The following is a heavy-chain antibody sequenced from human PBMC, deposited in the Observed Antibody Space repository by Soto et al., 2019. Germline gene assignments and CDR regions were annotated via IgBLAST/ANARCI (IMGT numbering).Heavy chain of an antibody. V-gene: IGHV4-31*03. CDR1: GGSISSGGYY. CDR3: ARDRYNIQYYYDSSGYYYPRWFDT. CDR2: IYDSGST. J-gene: IGHJ5*02. D-gene: IGHD3-22*01. Sequence: PSETLSLTCTVSGGSISSGGYYWSWIRQHPGKGLEWIGYIYDSGSTYYNPSLKSRVTISVDTSKSQFSLKLSSVTAADTAVYYCARDRYNIQYYYDSSGYYYPRWFDTWGQGTLVTVSS.